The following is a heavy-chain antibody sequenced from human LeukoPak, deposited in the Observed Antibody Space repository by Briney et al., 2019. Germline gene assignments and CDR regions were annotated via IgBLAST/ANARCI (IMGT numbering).Heavy chain of an antibody. J-gene: IGHJ6*04. V-gene: IGHV4-34*01. CDR1: GGSFSGYY. D-gene: IGHD3-9*01. Sequence: SETLSLTCAVYGGSFSGYYWSWIRQPPGKGLEWIGEINHSGSTNYNPSLKSRVTISVDTSKNQFSLKLSSVTAADTAVYYCARTSYDILTGYPLLMDVWGKGTTVTISS. CDR3: ARTSYDILTGYPLLMDV. CDR2: INHSGST.